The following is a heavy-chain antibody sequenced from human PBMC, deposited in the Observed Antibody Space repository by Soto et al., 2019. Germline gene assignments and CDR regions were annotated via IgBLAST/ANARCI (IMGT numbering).Heavy chain of an antibody. J-gene: IGHJ3*02. CDR2: IIPIFGTA. D-gene: IGHD3-22*01. Sequence: SVKVSCKASGGTFSSYAISWVRQAPGQGLEWMGGIIPIFGTANYAQKFQGRVTITADESTSTAYMELSSLRSEDTAVYYCACDSSGYHAFDIWGQGTMVTVSS. CDR3: ACDSSGYHAFDI. CDR1: GGTFSSYA. V-gene: IGHV1-69*13.